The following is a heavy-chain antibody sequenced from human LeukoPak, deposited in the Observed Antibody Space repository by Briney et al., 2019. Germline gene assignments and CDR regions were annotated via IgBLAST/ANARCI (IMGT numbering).Heavy chain of an antibody. CDR1: GGTFSSYA. V-gene: IGHV1-69*13. J-gene: IGHJ4*02. CDR3: ARDHFGHNWNPGGVFDY. D-gene: IGHD1-20*01. CDR2: IIPIFGTA. Sequence: ASVKVSCKASGGTFSSYAISWVRQAPGQGLEWMGGIIPIFGTANYAQKFQGRVTITADESTSTAYMELSSLRSEDTAVYYCARDHFGHNWNPGGVFDYWGQGTLVTVSS.